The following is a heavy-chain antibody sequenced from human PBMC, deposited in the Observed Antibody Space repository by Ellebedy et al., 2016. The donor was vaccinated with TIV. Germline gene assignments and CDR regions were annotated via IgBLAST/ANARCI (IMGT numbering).Heavy chain of an antibody. CDR1: GVTVGNNY. CDR2: IWSGGGT. J-gene: IGHJ4*02. CDR3: ARDPPASGTRTWG. D-gene: IGHD7-27*01. V-gene: IGHV3-66*01. Sequence: GGSLRLSXVASGVTVGNNYMRWVRQAPGKRLEWVSLIWSGGGTHYADSVKGRFTISRDNSKNTLYLQMDNLRAEDTAMYYCARDPPASGTRTWGWGQGTLVTVSS.